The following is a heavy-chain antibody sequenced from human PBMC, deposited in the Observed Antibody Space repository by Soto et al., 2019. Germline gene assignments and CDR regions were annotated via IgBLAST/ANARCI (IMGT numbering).Heavy chain of an antibody. CDR2: TYFTGTT. Sequence: ETLSLTCSVSGVSIRSHYWTWIRQSPGKGLEWIGYTYFTGTTNYNPSLKSRVSISVDTSKNQMSLKLSSMTGADTAVYYCARGDGYYDFWSGYFDPWGQGTLVTVSS. CDR3: ARGDGYYDFWSGYFDP. V-gene: IGHV4-59*11. CDR1: GVSIRSHY. J-gene: IGHJ5*02. D-gene: IGHD3-3*01.